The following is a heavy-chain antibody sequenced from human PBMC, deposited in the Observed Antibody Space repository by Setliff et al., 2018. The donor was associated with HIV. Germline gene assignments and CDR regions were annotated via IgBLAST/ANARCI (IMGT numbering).Heavy chain of an antibody. V-gene: IGHV4-34*01. CDR2: VNHKGVA. J-gene: IGHJ4*02. D-gene: IGHD2-21*01. CDR3: TRAQIAAPRPFDY. Sequence: ASETLSLTCAVYGGAFSGYYWTWIRQSPGRGLEWIGEVNHKGVANYSPSLMRRATISADTSKNQFSLRLSSVTAADTALYSCTRAQIAAPRPFDYWGQGTLVTVSS. CDR1: GGAFSGYY.